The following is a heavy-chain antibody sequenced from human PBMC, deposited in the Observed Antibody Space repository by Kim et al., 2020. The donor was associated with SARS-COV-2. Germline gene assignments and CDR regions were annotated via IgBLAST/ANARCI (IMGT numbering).Heavy chain of an antibody. Sequence: SETLSLTCAVYGGSFSGYYWSWIRQPPGKGLEWIGEINHSGSTNYNPSLKSRVTISVDTSKNQFSLKLSSVTAADTAVYYCARGPRYYYGSGSYYGYWGQGTLVTVSS. CDR1: GGSFSGYY. V-gene: IGHV4-34*01. CDR3: ARGPRYYYGSGSYYGY. CDR2: INHSGST. J-gene: IGHJ4*02. D-gene: IGHD3-10*01.